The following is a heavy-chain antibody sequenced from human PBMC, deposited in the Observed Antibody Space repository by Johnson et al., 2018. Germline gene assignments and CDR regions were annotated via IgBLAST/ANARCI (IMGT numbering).Heavy chain of an antibody. V-gene: IGHV1-69*01. Sequence: QVQLVESGAEVKKPGSSVKVSCKASGGTFSSYAISWVRQAPGPGLEWMGGIIPIFGTANYAQKFQGRGTITAEESTSTSYMELSSLRSEDTAVYYCARGDYGETFDIWGQGTMVTVSS. CDR3: ARGDYGETFDI. CDR2: IIPIFGTA. D-gene: IGHD4-17*01. CDR1: GGTFSSYA. J-gene: IGHJ3*02.